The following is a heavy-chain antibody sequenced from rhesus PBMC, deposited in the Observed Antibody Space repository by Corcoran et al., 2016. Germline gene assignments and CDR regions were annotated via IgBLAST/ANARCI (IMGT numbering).Heavy chain of an antibody. V-gene: IGHV4S14*01. D-gene: IGHD6-31*01. CDR3: ATLGGRSGWYGSDDS. Sequence: QVQLQESGPVLVKPSETLSLTCAVSGGAISDYYYWSWIRQSPGKGLELIVSLYGSTGSNSLNPSLKSQFPLSVDTSKNHFSLRLRSVTGADTAVYYCATLGGRSGWYGSDDSWGQGVLVTVSS. J-gene: IGHJ4*01. CDR2: LYGSTGSN. CDR1: GGAISDYYY.